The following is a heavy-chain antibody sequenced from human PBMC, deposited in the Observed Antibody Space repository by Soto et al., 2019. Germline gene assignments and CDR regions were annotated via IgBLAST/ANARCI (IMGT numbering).Heavy chain of an antibody. Sequence: SETLSLTCTVSGGSISSGGYYWSWIRQHPGKGLEWIGYIYYSGSTYYNPSLKSRVTISVDTSKNQFSLKLSSVTAADTAVYYCARDRSPLLRRRANAFDIWGQGTMVTVSS. CDR1: GGSISSGGYY. CDR3: ARDRSPLLRRRANAFDI. J-gene: IGHJ3*02. V-gene: IGHV4-31*03. CDR2: IYYSGST. D-gene: IGHD1-26*01.